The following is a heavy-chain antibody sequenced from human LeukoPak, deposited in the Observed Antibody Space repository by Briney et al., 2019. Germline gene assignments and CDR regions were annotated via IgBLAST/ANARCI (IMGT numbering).Heavy chain of an antibody. CDR2: INHSGST. V-gene: IGHV4-39*07. CDR3: ARGERETYYYDSSGDVLFDY. Sequence: SETLSLTCTVSGGSISSSYYYWGWIRQPPGKGLEWIGEINHSGSTNYNPSLKSRVTISVDTSKNQFSLKLSSVTAADTAVYYCARGERETYYYDSSGDVLFDYWGQGTLVTVSS. CDR1: GGSISSSYYY. J-gene: IGHJ4*02. D-gene: IGHD3-22*01.